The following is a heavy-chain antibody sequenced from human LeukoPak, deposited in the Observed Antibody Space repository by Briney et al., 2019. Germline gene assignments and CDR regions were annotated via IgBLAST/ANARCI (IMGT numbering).Heavy chain of an antibody. Sequence: PSETLSLTCAVYGGSFNIYYWSWVRQAPGKGLEWVSAISGSGGSTYYADSVKGRFTISRDNSKNTLYLQMNSLRAEDTAVYYCARYPGDTPDYFDYWGQGTLVTVSS. J-gene: IGHJ4*02. CDR3: ARYPGDTPDYFDY. CDR1: GGSFNIYY. V-gene: IGHV3-23*01. D-gene: IGHD3-16*01. CDR2: ISGSGGST.